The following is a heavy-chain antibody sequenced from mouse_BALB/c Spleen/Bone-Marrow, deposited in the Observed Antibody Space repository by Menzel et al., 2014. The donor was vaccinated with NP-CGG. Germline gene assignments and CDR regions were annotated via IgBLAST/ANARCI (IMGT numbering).Heavy chain of an antibody. CDR2: ISYSGST. CDR3: ARSADWYFDV. J-gene: IGHJ1*01. Sequence: EVQLQQSGPGLVKPSQSLSLTCTVTGYSITSDYAWHWIRQFPGNRLEWMGYISYSGSTSYYPSLKSRISITRDTSKNQFFLQLNSVTTEGTATYYCARSADWYFDVWGAGTTVTVSS. CDR1: GYSITSDYA. V-gene: IGHV3-2*02.